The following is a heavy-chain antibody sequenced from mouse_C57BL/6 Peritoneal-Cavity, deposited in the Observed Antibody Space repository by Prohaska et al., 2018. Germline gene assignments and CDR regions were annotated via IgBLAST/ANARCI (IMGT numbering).Heavy chain of an antibody. CDR3: ARDPAWFAY. Sequence: EVQLVESGGGLVKPGGSLKLSCAASGFTFSDYGMHWVRQAPEKGLELVAFFSSCSSTIYYAYTVKGRFTISRDNAKNTLFLQMTSLRSEDTAMYYCARDPAWFAYWGQGTLVTVSA. CDR1: GFTFSDYG. J-gene: IGHJ3*01. V-gene: IGHV5-17*01. CDR2: FSSCSSTI.